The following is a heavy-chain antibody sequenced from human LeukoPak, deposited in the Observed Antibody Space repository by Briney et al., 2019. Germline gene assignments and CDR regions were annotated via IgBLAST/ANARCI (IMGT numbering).Heavy chain of an antibody. J-gene: IGHJ4*02. D-gene: IGHD3-22*01. CDR3: ARPYQYESSGHIY. Sequence: GGSLRLSCAASGFTFSSYWMSWVRQAPGKGLEWVANIKQDGSEKYYVESVKGRFTISRDNAKNSVYLQMNNLRVDDTAVYYCARPYQYESSGHIYWGQGTLVSVSS. V-gene: IGHV3-7*01. CDR1: GFTFSSYW. CDR2: IKQDGSEK.